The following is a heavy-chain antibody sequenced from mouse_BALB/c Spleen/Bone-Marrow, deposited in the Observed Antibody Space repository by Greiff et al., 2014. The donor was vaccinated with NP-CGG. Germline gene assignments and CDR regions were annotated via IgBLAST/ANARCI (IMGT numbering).Heavy chain of an antibody. D-gene: IGHD2-4*01. V-gene: IGHV2-6-7*01. CDR1: GFSLTGYG. CDR2: IWGDGST. J-gene: IGHJ3*01. Sequence: VHVKQSGPGLVAPSQSLSITCTVSGFSLTGYGVNWVRQPPGKGLEWLGMIWGDGSTDYNSALKSRLSISKDNSKSQVFLKMNSLQTDDTARYYCASSTMITTGFAYWGQGTLVTVSA. CDR3: ASSTMITTGFAY.